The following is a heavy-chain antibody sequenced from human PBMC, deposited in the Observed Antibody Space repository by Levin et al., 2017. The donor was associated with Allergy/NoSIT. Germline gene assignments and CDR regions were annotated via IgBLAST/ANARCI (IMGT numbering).Heavy chain of an antibody. J-gene: IGHJ1*01. V-gene: IGHV4-39*01. CDR2: IYYSGST. CDR3: ARHGMSDCSSTSCYADRAEYFQH. Sequence: SETLSLTCTVSGGSISSSSYYWGWIRQPPGKGLEWIGSIYYSGSTYYNPSLKSRVTISVDTSKNQFSLKLSSVTAADTAVYYCARHGMSDCSSTSCYADRAEYFQHWGQGTLVTVSS. CDR1: GGSISSSSYY. D-gene: IGHD2-2*01.